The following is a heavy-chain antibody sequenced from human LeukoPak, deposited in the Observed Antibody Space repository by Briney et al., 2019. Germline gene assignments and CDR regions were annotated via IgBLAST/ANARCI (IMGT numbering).Heavy chain of an antibody. CDR1: GYTFTSYG. V-gene: IGHV1-18*01. CDR3: ARDSTVECSGGSCYSDY. J-gene: IGHJ4*02. D-gene: IGHD2-15*01. Sequence: GASVKVSCKASGYTFTSYGISWVRQAPGQGLEWMGWISAYNGNTNYAQKLQGRVTMTTDTSTSTAYMELRSLRSDDTVVYYCARDSTVECSGGSCYSDYWGQGTLVTVSS. CDR2: ISAYNGNT.